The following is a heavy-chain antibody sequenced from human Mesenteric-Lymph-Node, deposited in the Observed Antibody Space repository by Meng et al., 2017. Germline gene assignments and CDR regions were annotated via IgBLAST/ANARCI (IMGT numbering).Heavy chain of an antibody. CDR3: ATTPFMITFGGVIVINDY. CDR2: FDPEDGET. CDR1: GYTLTELS. D-gene: IGHD3-16*02. J-gene: IGHJ4*02. Sequence: ASVKVSCKVSGYTLTELSMHWVRQAPGKGLEWMGGFDPEDGETIYAQKFQGRVTMTEDTSTDTAYMELSSLRSEDTAVYYCATTPFMITFGGVIVINDYWGQGTLVTVSS. V-gene: IGHV1-24*01.